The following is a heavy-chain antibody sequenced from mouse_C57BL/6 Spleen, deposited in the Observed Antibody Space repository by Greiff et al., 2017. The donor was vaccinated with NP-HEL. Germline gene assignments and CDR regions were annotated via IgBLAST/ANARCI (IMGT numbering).Heavy chain of an antibody. CDR3: ARSYDYDGGGAMDY. J-gene: IGHJ4*01. D-gene: IGHD2-4*01. V-gene: IGHV1-47*01. CDR2: FHPYNDDT. Sequence: VQVVESGAELVKPGASVKMSCKASGYTFTTYPIEWMKQNHGKSLEWIGNFHPYNDDTKYNEKFKGKATLTVEKSSSTVYLELSRLTSDDSAVYYCARSYDYDGGGAMDYWGQGTSVTVSS. CDR1: GYTFTTYP.